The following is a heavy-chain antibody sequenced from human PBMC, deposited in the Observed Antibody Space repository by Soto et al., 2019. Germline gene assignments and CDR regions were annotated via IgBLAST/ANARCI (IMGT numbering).Heavy chain of an antibody. D-gene: IGHD1-7*01. V-gene: IGHV4-34*02. CDR1: GGSFSAYY. CDR3: ARFLDPGTTSAAADF. CDR2: INHSGRT. J-gene: IGHJ4*02. Sequence: QVQLLQWGAGLLKPSETLSLSCAVFGGSFSAYYWTWIRQPPGKGLEWIGEINHSGRTNYNPSLKSRVTISVDTSKNQFSLRLSSVTAADTAVYCCARFLDPGTTSAAADFWGQGTLVTVSS.